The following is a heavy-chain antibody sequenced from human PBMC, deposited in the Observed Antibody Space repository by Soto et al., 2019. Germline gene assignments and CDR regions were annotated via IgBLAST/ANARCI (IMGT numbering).Heavy chain of an antibody. Sequence: QVQLVQSGAEVKKPGSSVKVSCKASGGTFSRYSITWVRQAPGHGLEWIGRIIPIFGIPTYAQKFQGRVTFTANESTSTAYMELSGLRSDDTAVYYCAREDRDRETGLVPAAIDGMDVWGQGRTVTVSS. CDR3: AREDRDRETGLVPAAIDGMDV. CDR1: GGTFSRYS. J-gene: IGHJ6*02. V-gene: IGHV1-69*08. D-gene: IGHD2-2*01. CDR2: IIPIFGIP.